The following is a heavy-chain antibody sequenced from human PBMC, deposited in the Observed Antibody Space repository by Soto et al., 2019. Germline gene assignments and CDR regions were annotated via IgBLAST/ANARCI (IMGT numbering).Heavy chain of an antibody. D-gene: IGHD2-2*02. Sequence: GSGYSFTSYWIGWVRQRPGKGLEWMGRINPSDSYTTYSPSFQGHVTISTDKSFSTAYLQWSGLKASDTAMYYCARLGYCTGTSCYTFDSWGQGTMVTVSS. CDR1: GYSFTSYW. CDR2: INPSDSYT. V-gene: IGHV5-10-1*01. CDR3: ARLGYCTGTSCYTFDS. J-gene: IGHJ4*02.